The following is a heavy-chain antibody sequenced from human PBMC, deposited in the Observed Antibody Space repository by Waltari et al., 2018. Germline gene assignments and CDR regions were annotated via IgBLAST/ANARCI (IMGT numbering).Heavy chain of an antibody. V-gene: IGHV4-38-2*02. CDR1: GYSISSGYY. D-gene: IGHD6-19*01. J-gene: IGHJ4*02. CDR3: ARIIAVAAAFDY. Sequence: QVQLQESGPGLVKPSETLSLTCTVSGYSISSGYYWGWIRQPPGKGLEWIGSIYHSGSTYNNPALKSRVTISVDTSKNQFSRKLSSVTAADTAVYYCARIIAVAAAFDYWGQGTLVTVSS. CDR2: IYHSGST.